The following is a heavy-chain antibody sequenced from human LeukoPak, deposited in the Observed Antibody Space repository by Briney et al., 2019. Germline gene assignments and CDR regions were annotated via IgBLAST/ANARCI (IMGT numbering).Heavy chain of an antibody. Sequence: PGWSLRLPCAASGFTFSSQAMIWVRQAPGKGLEGVAATSCGGESTYHADSVKGRFTISRDSSKNTLYWQMNSLRAEDTAVYYCAKSDCSPVSCCVLDYWGQGTLVTVSS. D-gene: IGHD2-15*01. J-gene: IGHJ4*02. CDR2: TSCGGEST. CDR3: AKSDCSPVSCCVLDY. CDR1: GFTFSSQA. V-gene: IGHV3-23*01.